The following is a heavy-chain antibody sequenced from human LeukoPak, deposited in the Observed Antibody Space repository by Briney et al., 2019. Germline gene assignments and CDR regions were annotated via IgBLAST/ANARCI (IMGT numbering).Heavy chain of an antibody. CDR1: VGSISSRDDY. CDR2: IYYSGTT. J-gene: IGHJ4*02. Sequence: TLSLPCTFSVGSISSRDDYWRCIRQPPGKGLEWSGYIYYSGTTYYNPSLKRRVTISVDTSKHQFSLKLTSVTAADKAVYYCASGPYGSGRYFWGQGTLVTVSS. V-gene: IGHV4-30-4*01. D-gene: IGHD3-10*01. CDR3: ASGPYGSGRYF.